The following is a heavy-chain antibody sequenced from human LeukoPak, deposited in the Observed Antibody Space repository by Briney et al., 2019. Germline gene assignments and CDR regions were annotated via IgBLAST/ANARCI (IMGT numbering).Heavy chain of an antibody. Sequence: PGGSLRLSCAASGFTFSSYAMSWVRQAPGKGLEWVSAISGSGGSTYYADSVKGRFTISRDNSKNTLYVLMNSLRAEDTAVYYCAKGLNSGSYINFDYWGQGTLVTVSS. J-gene: IGHJ4*02. D-gene: IGHD1-26*01. CDR1: GFTFSSYA. V-gene: IGHV3-23*01. CDR2: ISGSGGST. CDR3: AKGLNSGSYINFDY.